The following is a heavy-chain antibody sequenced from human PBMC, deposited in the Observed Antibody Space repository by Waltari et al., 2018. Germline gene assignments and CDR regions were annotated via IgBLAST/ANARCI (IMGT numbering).Heavy chain of an antibody. CDR3: AKDGDYWSGFQYYYYMDV. CDR1: GFNFNNYI. Sequence: EVQLVESGGGLVMPGGSLRLSCAASGFNFNNYIMTWVRQAPGKGLEWVSSISSTNSIYYADSVKGRFTISRDNAKNSLFLQLNSLGDEDTAVYYCAKDGDYWSGFQYYYYMDVWGKGTTVTVSS. CDR2: ISSTNSI. J-gene: IGHJ6*03. V-gene: IGHV3-21*02. D-gene: IGHD3-3*01.